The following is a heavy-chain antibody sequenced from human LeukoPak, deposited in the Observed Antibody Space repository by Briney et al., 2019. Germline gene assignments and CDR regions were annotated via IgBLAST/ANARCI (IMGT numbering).Heavy chain of an antibody. V-gene: IGHV3-21*01. Sequence: GGSLRLSCAASGFTLSSYSMNWVRQAPGKGLEWVSSISSSSSYIYYADSVKGRFTISRDNAKNSLYLQMNSLRAEDTAVYYCARYDFWSGYRPLDYWGQGTLVSVSS. CDR1: GFTLSSYS. CDR2: ISSSSSYI. J-gene: IGHJ4*02. CDR3: ARYDFWSGYRPLDY. D-gene: IGHD3-3*01.